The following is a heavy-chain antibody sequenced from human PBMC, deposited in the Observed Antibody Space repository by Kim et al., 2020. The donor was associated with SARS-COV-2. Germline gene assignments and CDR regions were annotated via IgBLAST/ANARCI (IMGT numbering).Heavy chain of an antibody. CDR1: GGSISSSSYY. CDR3: ARHLPTYYYDSSGFDI. V-gene: IGHV4-39*01. D-gene: IGHD3-22*01. J-gene: IGHJ3*02. Sequence: SETLSLTCTVSGGSISSSSYYWGWIRQPPGKGLEWIGSIYYSGSTYYNPSLKSRVTISVDTSKNQFSLKLSSVTAADTAVYYCARHLPTYYYDSSGFDIWGQGTMVTVSS. CDR2: IYYSGST.